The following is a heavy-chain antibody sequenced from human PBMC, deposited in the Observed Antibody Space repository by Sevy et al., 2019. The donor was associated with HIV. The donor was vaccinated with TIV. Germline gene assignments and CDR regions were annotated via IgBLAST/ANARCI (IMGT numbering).Heavy chain of an antibody. CDR2: INHSGST. CDR1: GGSFSGYY. Sequence: SETLSLTCPVYGGSFSGYYWSWIRQPPGKGLEWIGEINHSGSTNSNPSLKSRVTISVDTSKNQFSLKLSSVTAADTAVYYCARHCGSTSCCDASDLWGQGTMVTVSS. D-gene: IGHD2-2*01. CDR3: ARHCGSTSCCDASDL. J-gene: IGHJ3*01. V-gene: IGHV4-34*01.